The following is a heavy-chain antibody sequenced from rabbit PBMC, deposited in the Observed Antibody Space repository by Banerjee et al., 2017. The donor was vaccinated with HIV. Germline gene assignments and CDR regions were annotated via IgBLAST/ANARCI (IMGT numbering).Heavy chain of an antibody. CDR2: ISTSGNT. Sequence: QSLEESGGGLVQPEGSLTLTCKASGFDLSRSYYMSWVRQAPGKGPEWIACISTSGNTWYASWVNGRFTISKTSSTTVTLQVTSLTAADTATYFCARSRSGWGPNYFNLWGLGT. CDR3: ARSRSGWGPNYFNL. J-gene: IGHJ4*01. CDR1: GFDLSRSYY. D-gene: IGHD4-1*01. V-gene: IGHV1S40*01.